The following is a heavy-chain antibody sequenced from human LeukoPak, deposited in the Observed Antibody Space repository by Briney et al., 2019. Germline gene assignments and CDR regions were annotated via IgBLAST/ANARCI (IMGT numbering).Heavy chain of an antibody. J-gene: IGHJ3*02. CDR3: ARVGRDPAAFDI. CDR1: GGSISSYY. Sequence: SETPSLTCTVSGGSISSYYWSWIRQPAGKGLEWIGRIYTSGSTNYNPSLKSRVTMSVDTSKNQFSLKLSSVTAADTAVYYCARVGRDPAAFDIWGQGTMVTVSS. V-gene: IGHV4-4*07. D-gene: IGHD1-26*01. CDR2: IYTSGST.